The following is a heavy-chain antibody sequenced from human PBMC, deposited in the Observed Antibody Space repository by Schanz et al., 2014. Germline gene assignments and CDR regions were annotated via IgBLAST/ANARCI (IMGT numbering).Heavy chain of an antibody. CDR3: ARGPSTGAFDI. V-gene: IGHV1-46*03. CDR1: GYTFTSYY. J-gene: IGHJ3*02. CDR2: INPSGGST. Sequence: QVQLVQSGAEVKKPGASVKVSCKASGYTFTSYYMHWVRQAPGQGLEWMGIINPSGGSTSYAQKFQGRVTMTRDTSTSTVYMGLSSLRSEDTAVYFCARGPSTGAFDIWGQGTMVTVSS.